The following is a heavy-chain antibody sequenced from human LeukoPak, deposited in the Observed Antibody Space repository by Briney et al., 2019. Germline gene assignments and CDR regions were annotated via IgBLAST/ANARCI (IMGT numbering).Heavy chain of an antibody. CDR1: GFTFSSYW. CDR2: IKQDGSEK. V-gene: IGHV3-7*01. D-gene: IGHD6-13*01. J-gene: IGHJ4*02. CDR3: ARAGGSSSWYRY. Sequence: GGSLRLSCAASGFTFSSYWMSRVRQAPGKGLEWAANIKQDGSEKYYVDSVKGRFTISRDNAKNSLYLQMNSLRAEDTAVYYCARAGGSSSWYRYWGQGTLVTVSS.